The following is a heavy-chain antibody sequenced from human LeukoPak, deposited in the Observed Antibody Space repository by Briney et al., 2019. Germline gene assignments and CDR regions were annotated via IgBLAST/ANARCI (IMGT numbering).Heavy chain of an antibody. CDR1: GLIFSTYW. J-gene: IGHJ4*02. Sequence: GGSLRLSCAASGLIFSTYWMSWVRQAPGKGLEWVANMKHDGIEKYHVDSVKGRFTISRDNTKNSLYLHMSSLRVEDTAVYYCAREGREGYNYPALDFWGQGTLVTVSS. V-gene: IGHV3-7*05. CDR2: MKHDGIEK. CDR3: AREGREGYNYPALDF. D-gene: IGHD5-24*01.